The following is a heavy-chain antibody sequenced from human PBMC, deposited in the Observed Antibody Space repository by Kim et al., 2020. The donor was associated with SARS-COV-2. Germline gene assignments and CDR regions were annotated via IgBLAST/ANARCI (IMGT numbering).Heavy chain of an antibody. D-gene: IGHD1-1*01. V-gene: IGHV4-31*03. CDR1: GGSISSGGYY. J-gene: IGHJ4*02. CDR2: IFSSGST. CDR3: ARRYGDY. Sequence: SETLSLTCTVSGGSISSGGYYWSWIRQHPGKGLEWIGHIFSSGSTYYNPSLRSRLTISVDTSKNHFSLKLTSVTAADTAVYYCARRYGDYWGQGILVTFS.